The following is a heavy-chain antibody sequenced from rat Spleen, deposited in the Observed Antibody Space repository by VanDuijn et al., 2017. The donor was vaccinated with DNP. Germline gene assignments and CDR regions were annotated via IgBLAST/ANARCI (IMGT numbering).Heavy chain of an antibody. Sequence: EVQLMESGGGLVLPGRSMKLSCAASGFTFSHFPMAWVRQAPTKGLEWVSTISTSGGDTFYRDSVKGRFTISRDNAKHTLYLQMNSMRSEYTATYYCAKAGGYSPWYFDYWGQGVMVTVSS. V-gene: IGHV5-46*01. CDR1: GFTFSHFP. CDR2: ISTSGGDT. J-gene: IGHJ2*01. D-gene: IGHD1-11*01. CDR3: AKAGGYSPWYFDY.